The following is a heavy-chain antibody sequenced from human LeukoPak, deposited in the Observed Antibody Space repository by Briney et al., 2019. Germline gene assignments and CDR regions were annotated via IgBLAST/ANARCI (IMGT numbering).Heavy chain of an antibody. V-gene: IGHV3-23*01. CDR2: ISGSGGST. J-gene: IGHJ4*02. CDR3: AKGLDSSGYSKYYFDY. CDR1: GFTFSSYA. D-gene: IGHD3-22*01. Sequence: GGSLRLSCAASGFTFSSYAMSWVRQAPGKGLEWVSVISGSGGSTNYADSVKGRLTISRDNSKNTLYLQMNSLRAEDTAIYYCAKGLDSSGYSKYYFDYWGQGTLVTVSS.